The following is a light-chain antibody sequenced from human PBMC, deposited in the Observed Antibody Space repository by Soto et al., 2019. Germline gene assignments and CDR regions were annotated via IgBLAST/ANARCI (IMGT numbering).Light chain of an antibody. Sequence: QSALTQPASVSGSPGQSITISCTGTSSDVGGYNYVSWYQQHPGKAPKLMIYDVSQRPSGVPDRFSASKSGNTASLTISGLQAEDEADYYCCSYAGAYTLPDVFGSGTKVTVL. CDR2: DVS. V-gene: IGLV2-11*01. CDR3: CSYAGAYTLPDV. J-gene: IGLJ1*01. CDR1: SSDVGGYNY.